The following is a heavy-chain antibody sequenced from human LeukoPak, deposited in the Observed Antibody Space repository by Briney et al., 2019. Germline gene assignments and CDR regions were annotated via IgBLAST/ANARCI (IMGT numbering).Heavy chain of an antibody. J-gene: IGHJ4*02. CDR1: GGSISSYY. D-gene: IGHD1-26*01. Sequence: KPSETPSPTCTGPGGSISSYYWSRIRQPPRKGLEWIGYIYYSGSTNYNPSLKSRVTISVDTSKNQFSLKLSSVTAADTAVYYCARHVSGSYYIYFDYWGQGTLVTVSS. CDR3: ARHVSGSYYIYFDY. V-gene: IGHV4-59*08. CDR2: IYYSGST.